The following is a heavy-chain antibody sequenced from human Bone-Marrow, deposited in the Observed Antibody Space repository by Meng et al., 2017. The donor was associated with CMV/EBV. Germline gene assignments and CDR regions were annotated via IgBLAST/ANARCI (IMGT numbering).Heavy chain of an antibody. D-gene: IGHD4-17*01. CDR2: ISSSSSYI. J-gene: IGHJ5*02. Sequence: EVQLVESGGGLIQPGGSLRLSCEDSGFTFSNYWMHWVRQVPGEGLVWVSSISSSSSYIYYADSVKGRFTISRDNAKNSLYLQMNSLRAEDTAVYYCARRTYGPNWFDPWGQGTLVTVSS. CDR3: ARRTYGPNWFDP. V-gene: IGHV3-21*02. CDR1: GFTFSNYW.